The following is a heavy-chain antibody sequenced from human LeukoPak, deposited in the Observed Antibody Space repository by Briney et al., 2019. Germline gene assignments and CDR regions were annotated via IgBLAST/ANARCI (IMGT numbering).Heavy chain of an antibody. V-gene: IGHV3-23*01. CDR2: ISGSGGST. J-gene: IGHJ4*02. Sequence: GGSLRLSCAASGFTSSTYAMSWVRQAPGKGLEWVSAISGSGGSTYYADSVKGRFTISRDNAKNSLYLQMNSLRDEDTAVYYCARDRYSSSKIDYWGQGTLVTVSS. D-gene: IGHD6-13*01. CDR1: GFTSSTYA. CDR3: ARDRYSSSKIDY.